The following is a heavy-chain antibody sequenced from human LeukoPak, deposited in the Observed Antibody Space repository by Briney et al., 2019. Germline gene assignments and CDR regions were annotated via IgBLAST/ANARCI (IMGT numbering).Heavy chain of an antibody. D-gene: IGHD2-15*01. Sequence: GGSLRLSCAASGSTFSSYGMSWVRQAPGKGLEWVSAISGSGGSTYYADSVKGRFTISRDNSKNTLYLQMNSLRAEDTAVYYCAKGSGVRPFDIWGQGTMVTVSS. V-gene: IGHV3-23*01. J-gene: IGHJ3*02. CDR2: ISGSGGST. CDR3: AKGSGVRPFDI. CDR1: GSTFSSYG.